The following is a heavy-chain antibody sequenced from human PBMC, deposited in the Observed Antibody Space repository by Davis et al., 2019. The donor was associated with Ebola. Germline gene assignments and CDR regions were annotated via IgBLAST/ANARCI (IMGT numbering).Heavy chain of an antibody. D-gene: IGHD5-18*01. V-gene: IGHV1-69*13. J-gene: IGHJ4*02. CDR1: GGTFSSYA. CDR3: ARERPVQLWSGEFDY. Sequence: SVKVSCKASGGTFSSYAISWVRQAPGQGLEWMGGIIPIFGTANYAQKFQGRVTITADESTSTAYMELSSLRSEDTAVYYCARERPVQLWSGEFDYWGQGTLVTVSS. CDR2: IIPIFGTA.